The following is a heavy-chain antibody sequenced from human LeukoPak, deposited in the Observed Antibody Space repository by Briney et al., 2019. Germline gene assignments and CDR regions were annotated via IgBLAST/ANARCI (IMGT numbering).Heavy chain of an antibody. CDR3: ARGNDAFDI. CDR1: GFTFRSYG. Sequence: GGSLRLSCAASGFTFRSYGMHWVRQAPGKGLEWVAVIWYDGSNKYYADSVKGRFTISRDNSKNTLYLQMNSLRAEDTAVYYCARGNDAFDIWGQGTMVTVSS. V-gene: IGHV3-33*01. J-gene: IGHJ3*02. CDR2: IWYDGSNK.